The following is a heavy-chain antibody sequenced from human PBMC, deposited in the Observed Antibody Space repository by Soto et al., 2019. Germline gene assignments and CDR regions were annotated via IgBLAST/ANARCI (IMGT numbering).Heavy chain of an antibody. J-gene: IGHJ4*02. CDR1: GFTFSSYA. CDR3: ARDGGYCSGGSCYSRYYFDY. Sequence: GGSLRLSCAASGFTFSSYAMHWVRQAPGKGLEWVAVISYDGSNKYYADSVKGRFTISRDNSKNTLYLQMNSLRAEDTAVYYCARDGGYCSGGSCYSRYYFDYWGQGTLVTVSS. CDR2: ISYDGSNK. D-gene: IGHD2-15*01. V-gene: IGHV3-30-3*01.